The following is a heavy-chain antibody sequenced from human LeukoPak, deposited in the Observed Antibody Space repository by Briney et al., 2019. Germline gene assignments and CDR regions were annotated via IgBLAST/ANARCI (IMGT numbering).Heavy chain of an antibody. CDR1: GFTFSSYS. CDR2: ISSGSSYI. CDR3: ARGTDGSQSPIDY. D-gene: IGHD5-24*01. V-gene: IGHV3-21*01. J-gene: IGHJ4*02. Sequence: GGSLRLSCAASGFTFSSYSMNWVRQAPGKGLEWVSSISSGSSYIYYADSLRGRFTISRDNAENSLYLQMISLRAEDTAVYYCARGTDGSQSPIDYWGQGTLVTVSS.